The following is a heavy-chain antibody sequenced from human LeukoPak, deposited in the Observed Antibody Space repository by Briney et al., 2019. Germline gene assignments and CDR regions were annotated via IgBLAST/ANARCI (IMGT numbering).Heavy chain of an antibody. J-gene: IGHJ4*02. CDR3: ARESDHSNYPGTFDH. CDR1: GFNFSRYW. V-gene: IGHV3-7*01. CDR2: IKHDGSEK. D-gene: IGHD4-11*01. Sequence: GGSLRLSCAASGFNFSRYWMSWVRHAPGKRLEWVANIKHDGSEKYYVDSVKGRFTISRDNAKNSLSLQMNSLRVEDTALYYCARESDHSNYPGTFDHWGPGTLVAVSS.